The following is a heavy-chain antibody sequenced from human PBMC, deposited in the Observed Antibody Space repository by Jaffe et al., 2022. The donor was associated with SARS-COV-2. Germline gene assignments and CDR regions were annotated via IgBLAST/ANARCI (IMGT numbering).Heavy chain of an antibody. V-gene: IGHV3-7*01. Sequence: EVQLVESGGGLVQPGGSLRLSCAASGFTFSSYWMSWVRQAPGKGLEWVANIKQDGSEKYYVDSVKGRFTISRDNAKNSLYLQMNSLRAEDTAVYYCARASDTAINYYYYYYMDVWGKGTTVTVSS. CDR2: IKQDGSEK. J-gene: IGHJ6*03. CDR1: GFTFSSYW. D-gene: IGHD5-18*01. CDR3: ARASDTAINYYYYYYMDV.